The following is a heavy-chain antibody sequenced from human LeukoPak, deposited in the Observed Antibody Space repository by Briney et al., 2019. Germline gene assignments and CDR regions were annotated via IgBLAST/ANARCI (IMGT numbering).Heavy chain of an antibody. CDR2: INHSGST. D-gene: IGHD1-26*01. CDR3: ASQVGYFDY. CDR1: GGSVSSGSYY. Sequence: SETLSLTCTVSGGSVSSGSYYWSWIRQPPGKGLEWIGEINHSGSTNYNPSLKSRVTISVDTSKNQFSLKLSSVTAADTAVYYCASQVGYFDYWGQGTLVTVSS. J-gene: IGHJ4*02. V-gene: IGHV4-39*07.